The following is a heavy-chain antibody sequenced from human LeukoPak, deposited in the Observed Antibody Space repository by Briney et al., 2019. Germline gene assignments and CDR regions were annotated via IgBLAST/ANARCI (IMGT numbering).Heavy chain of an antibody. D-gene: IGHD6-13*01. J-gene: IGHJ4*02. CDR2: IYYSGST. Sequence: SWIRQHPGKGLEWIGYIYYSGSTYYNPSLKSRVTISVDTSKNQFSLKLSSVTAADTAVYYCARVSYSSRQRDFDYWGQGTLVTVSS. CDR3: ARVSYSSRQRDFDY. V-gene: IGHV4-30-4*06.